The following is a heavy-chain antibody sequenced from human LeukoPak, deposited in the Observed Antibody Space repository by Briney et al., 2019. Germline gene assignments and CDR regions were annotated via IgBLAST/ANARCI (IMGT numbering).Heavy chain of an antibody. D-gene: IGHD5-18*01. V-gene: IGHV1-24*01. Sequence: ASVKVSCKVSGYTLTELSMHWVRQAPGKGLELMGGFDPEDGETIYAQKFQGRVTMTEDTSTDTAYMELSSLRSEDTAAYYCATAYIQEKSYYFDYWGQGTLVTVSS. CDR1: GYTLTELS. CDR3: ATAYIQEKSYYFDY. J-gene: IGHJ4*02. CDR2: FDPEDGET.